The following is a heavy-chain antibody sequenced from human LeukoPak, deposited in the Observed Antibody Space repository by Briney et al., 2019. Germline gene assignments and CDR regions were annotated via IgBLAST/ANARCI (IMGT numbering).Heavy chain of an antibody. J-gene: IGHJ4*02. D-gene: IGHD6-13*01. Sequence: ASVKVSCKASGYTFTGYYMHWVRQAPGQGLEWMGWINPNSGGTNYAQKFQGRVTMTRNTSISTAYMELSSLRSEDTAVYYCARGARFSSSWYRLFDYWGQGTLVTVSS. V-gene: IGHV1-2*02. CDR2: INPNSGGT. CDR3: ARGARFSSSWYRLFDY. CDR1: GYTFTGYY.